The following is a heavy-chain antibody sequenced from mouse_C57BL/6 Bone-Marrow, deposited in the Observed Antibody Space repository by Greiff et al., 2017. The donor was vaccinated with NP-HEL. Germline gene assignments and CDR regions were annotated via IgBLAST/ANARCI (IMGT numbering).Heavy chain of an antibody. CDR2: IHPNSGST. V-gene: IGHV1-64*01. CDR3: ARWGNGYYVWYFDV. Sequence: QVQLQQPGAELVKPGASVKLSCKASGYTFTSYWMHWVKQRPGQGLEWIGMIHPNSGSTNYNEKLKSKATLTVDKSSSTAYMQLSSLTSEDSAVYYCARWGNGYYVWYFDVWGTGTTVTVSS. D-gene: IGHD2-3*01. J-gene: IGHJ1*03. CDR1: GYTFTSYW.